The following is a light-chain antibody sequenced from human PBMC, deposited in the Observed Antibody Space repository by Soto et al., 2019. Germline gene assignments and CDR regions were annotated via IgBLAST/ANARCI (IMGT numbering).Light chain of an antibody. CDR1: RSNIGAGSD. CDR2: GNT. Sequence: VLTQPPSVSGAPGQRVTISCTGSRSNIGAGSDVHWYQQLPGTAPKLLIYGNTNRPSGVPDRFSGSKSGTSASLAITGLQAEDEADYYCQSYDSSLSGLYVFGTGTKVTVL. J-gene: IGLJ1*01. V-gene: IGLV1-40*01. CDR3: QSYDSSLSGLYV.